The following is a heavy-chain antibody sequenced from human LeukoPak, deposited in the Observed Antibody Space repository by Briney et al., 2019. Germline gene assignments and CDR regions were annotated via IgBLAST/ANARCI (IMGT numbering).Heavy chain of an antibody. Sequence: GGSLRLSCAASGFTFSSCSMNWVRQAPGKGLEWVSCISSSITYIYYADSVKGRFTISRDNAKNSLYLQMNSLRAEDTAVYYCAADLIGYFDWLGDGNWGQGNLVTVSS. CDR2: ISSSITYI. CDR3: AADLIGYFDWLGDGN. J-gene: IGHJ4*02. V-gene: IGHV3-21*06. D-gene: IGHD3-9*01. CDR1: GFTFSSCS.